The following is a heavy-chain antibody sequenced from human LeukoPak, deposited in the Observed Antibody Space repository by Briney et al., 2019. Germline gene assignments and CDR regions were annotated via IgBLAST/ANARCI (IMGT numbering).Heavy chain of an antibody. CDR3: ARDSYDASGYYWEY. D-gene: IGHD3-22*01. CDR2: IRAYNGNT. CDR1: GYTFVDYG. J-gene: IGHJ4*02. Sequence: ASVKVSCKASGYTFVDYGIIWVRQAPGQGLEWMGWIRAYNGNTKYAQKVQGRLTMTTDTSTSTAFLELRRLRSDDTAVYFCARDSYDASGYYWEYWGQGTLVTVSS. V-gene: IGHV1-18*01.